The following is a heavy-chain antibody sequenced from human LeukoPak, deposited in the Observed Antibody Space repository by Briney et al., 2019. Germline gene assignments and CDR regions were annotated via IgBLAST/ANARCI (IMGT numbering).Heavy chain of an antibody. V-gene: IGHV3-30*03. CDR1: GITFSNYN. D-gene: IGHD3-22*01. CDR2: ISYDGSNK. Sequence: PGGSLRLSCAAPGITFSNYNMNWVRQAPGKGLEWVAVISYDGSNKYYADSVKGRFTISRDNSKNTLYLQMNSLRAEDTAVYYCARDFHRRLYDSSAYYPYWGQGTLVTVSS. J-gene: IGHJ4*02. CDR3: ARDFHRRLYDSSAYYPY.